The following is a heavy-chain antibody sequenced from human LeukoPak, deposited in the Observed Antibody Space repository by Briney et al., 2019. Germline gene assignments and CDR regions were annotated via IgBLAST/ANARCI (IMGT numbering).Heavy chain of an antibody. Sequence: GGSLRLSCAASGFTFRSYSMNWVRQAPGKGLEWVAVIWYDGSNKYYADSVKGRFTISRDNSKNTLYLQMNSLRAEDTAVYYCARDGVAYGMDVWGQGTTVTVSS. D-gene: IGHD2-15*01. CDR3: ARDGVAYGMDV. J-gene: IGHJ6*02. V-gene: IGHV3-33*08. CDR1: GFTFRSYS. CDR2: IWYDGSNK.